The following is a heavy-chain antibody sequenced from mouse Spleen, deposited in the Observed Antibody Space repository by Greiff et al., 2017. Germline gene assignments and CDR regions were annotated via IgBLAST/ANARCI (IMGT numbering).Heavy chain of an antibody. J-gene: IGHJ2*01. CDR2: INPNNGGT. Sequence: EVQLQQSGPELVKPGASVKISCKASGYTFTDYYMNWVKQSHGKSLEWIGDINPNNGGTSYNQKFKGKATLTVDKSSSTAYMELRSLTSEDSAVYYCARRGRLRDFFDYWGQGTTLTVSS. D-gene: IGHD2-4*01. V-gene: IGHV1-26*01. CDR1: GYTFTDYY. CDR3: ARRGRLRDFFDY.